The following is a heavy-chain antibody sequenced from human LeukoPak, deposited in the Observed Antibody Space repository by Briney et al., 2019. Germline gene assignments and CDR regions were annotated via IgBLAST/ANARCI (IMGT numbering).Heavy chain of an antibody. CDR1: GFPFSSYV. D-gene: IGHD1-26*01. Sequence: GGSLRLSCAASGFPFSSYVMHWVRQAPGKGLEWVAVMSHDGSNKYYAESVTGRFTISRDNSRDTLHLQMNSLRAEDTAVYYCARDRVGSSNFDYWGQGTLVTVSS. CDR2: MSHDGSNK. CDR3: ARDRVGSSNFDY. V-gene: IGHV3-30*04. J-gene: IGHJ4*02.